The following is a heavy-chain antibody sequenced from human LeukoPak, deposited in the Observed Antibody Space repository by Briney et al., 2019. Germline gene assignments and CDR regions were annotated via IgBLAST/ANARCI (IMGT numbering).Heavy chain of an antibody. J-gene: IGHJ3*02. CDR1: GYSFNNYW. CDR2: IYPGDSDT. CDR3: ARHRQIQLWPQGDAFDI. D-gene: IGHD5-18*01. V-gene: IGHV5-51*01. Sequence: GESLKISCKGSGYSFNNYWIGWVRQLPGKGLEWMGIIYPGDSDTRYSPSFQGQVTISADKSISTAYLQWSSLKASDTAMYYCARHRQIQLWPQGDAFDIWGQGTMVTVSS.